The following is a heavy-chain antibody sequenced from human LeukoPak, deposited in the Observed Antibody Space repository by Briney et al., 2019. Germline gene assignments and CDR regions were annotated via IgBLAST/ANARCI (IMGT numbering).Heavy chain of an antibody. D-gene: IGHD2-2*01. J-gene: IGHJ4*02. Sequence: GGSLRLSCAASGFIFSNYEMNWVRQAPGKGLEWISYISTSGSTIFYADSVKGRFTISRDNAKKSLYLQMNSLRAEDTAVYYCARVSYCSSTSCSGYYFDYWGQGTLVTVSS. CDR3: ARVSYCSSTSCSGYYFDY. V-gene: IGHV3-48*03. CDR1: GFIFSNYE. CDR2: ISTSGSTI.